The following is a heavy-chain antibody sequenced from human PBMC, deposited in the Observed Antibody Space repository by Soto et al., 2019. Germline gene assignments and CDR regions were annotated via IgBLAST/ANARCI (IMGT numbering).Heavy chain of an antibody. D-gene: IGHD6-19*01. CDR3: AGMPYTSGLRFDP. CDR2: IYQSGVT. CDR1: GDSYSISTYS. J-gene: IGHJ5*02. V-gene: IGHV4-30-2*01. Sequence: SETLSLTCNMSGDSYSISTYSWSWIRQPPGKALQWIGFIYQSGVTSYNPSLASRASISLDRSNNQCSLKLKSVTAADTAVYFCAGMPYTSGLRFDPWGPGTLVTV.